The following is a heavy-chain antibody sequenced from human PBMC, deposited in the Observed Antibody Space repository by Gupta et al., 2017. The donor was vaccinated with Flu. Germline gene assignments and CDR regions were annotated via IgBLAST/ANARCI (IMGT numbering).Heavy chain of an antibody. CDR2: IKQDGSEK. Sequence: EVQLVESGGGLVQPGGSLRLSCAASGFTFSSYWMSWVRQAPGKGLEWVANIKQDGSEKHYVDSVKGRFTISRDNAKNSLYLQMNSLRAEDTAVYYCARAPIHYYDSSGYYLSWGQGTLVTVSS. CDR3: ARAPIHYYDSSGYYLS. J-gene: IGHJ4*02. CDR1: GFTFSSYW. D-gene: IGHD3-22*01. V-gene: IGHV3-7*04.